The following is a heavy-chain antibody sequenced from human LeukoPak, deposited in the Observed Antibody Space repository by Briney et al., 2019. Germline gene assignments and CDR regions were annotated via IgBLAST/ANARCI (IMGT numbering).Heavy chain of an antibody. CDR3: ARDSFETDIDY. CDR1: GFSFSRYW. J-gene: IGHJ4*02. V-gene: IGHV3-7*01. Sequence: PGGSLRLPCVASGFSFSRYWMSWVRQAPGKGLEWVANIKEDGSEQYYADSLKGRFTISRDNVKNSLYLHINSLRAEDTAVYYCARDSFETDIDYWGQGTLVTVSS. CDR2: IKEDGSEQ. D-gene: IGHD1-14*01.